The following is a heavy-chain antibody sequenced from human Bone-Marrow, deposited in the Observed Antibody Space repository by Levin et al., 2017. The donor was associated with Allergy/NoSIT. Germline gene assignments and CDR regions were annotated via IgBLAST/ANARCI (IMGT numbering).Heavy chain of an antibody. Sequence: GESLKISCEASGFSMRDYLMTWIRQAPGKGFEWISYISSSGISIYSADSVRGRFSISRDTATNSLYLQMTGLRVDDTAVYYCARDVTDTSASYAFDVWGPGTVVTVSS. V-gene: IGHV3-11*01. J-gene: IGHJ3*01. CDR2: ISSSGISI. CDR3: ARDVTDTSASYAFDV. CDR1: GFSMRDYL. D-gene: IGHD2-21*02.